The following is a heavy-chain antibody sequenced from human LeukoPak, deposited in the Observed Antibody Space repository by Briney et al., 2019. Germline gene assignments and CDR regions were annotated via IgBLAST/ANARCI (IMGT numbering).Heavy chain of an antibody. Sequence: PGGSLRLSCAASGFTFSNAWMSWVRQAPGKGLEWVGRIKSKTDGGTTDYAAPVKGRFTISRDDAKNTLYLQMNSLKTEDTAVYYCTTDLGSGSRDYWGQGTLVTVSS. CDR2: IKSKTDGGTT. J-gene: IGHJ4*02. CDR3: TTDLGSGSRDY. V-gene: IGHV3-15*01. CDR1: GFTFSNAW. D-gene: IGHD1-26*01.